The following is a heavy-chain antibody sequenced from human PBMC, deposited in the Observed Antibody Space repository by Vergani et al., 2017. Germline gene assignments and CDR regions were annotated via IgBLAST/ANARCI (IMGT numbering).Heavy chain of an antibody. Sequence: QVQLVQSGAEVKKPGASVKVSCKASGYTFTGYYMHWVRQAPGQGLEWMGWINPNSGGTNYAQKFQGRVTRTRDTSIRTAFMELSRLRSDDTAVYYCAREIGSNYHSDEPSLGLDYWGQGTLVTVSS. CDR1: GYTFTGYY. D-gene: IGHD4-11*01. CDR3: AREIGSNYHSDEPSLGLDY. J-gene: IGHJ4*02. V-gene: IGHV1-2*02. CDR2: INPNSGGT.